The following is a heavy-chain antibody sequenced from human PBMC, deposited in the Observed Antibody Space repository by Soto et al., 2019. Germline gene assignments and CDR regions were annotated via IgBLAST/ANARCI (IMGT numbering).Heavy chain of an antibody. CDR1: GYSFTSYR. CDR2: ISAYNGNT. V-gene: IGHV1-18*01. D-gene: IGHD3-3*01. J-gene: IGHJ4*02. CDR3: ARGLDFWSGYMDY. Sequence: APLKVSCKASGYSFTSYRIGWVRQAPGQGLEWMGWISAYNGNTNYAQKLQGRVTMTTDTSTSTAYMELRSLRSDDTAVYYCARGLDFWSGYMDYWGQGTLVTVSS.